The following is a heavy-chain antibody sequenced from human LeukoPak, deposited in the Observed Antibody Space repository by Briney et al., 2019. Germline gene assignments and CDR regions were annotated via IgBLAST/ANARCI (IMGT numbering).Heavy chain of an antibody. CDR2: IYCSGST. V-gene: IGHV4-59*01. Sequence: SETLSLTCTVSGGSISSYYWSWIRQPPGKGLEWIGYIYCSGSTNYNPSLKSRVTISVDTSKNQFSLKLSSVTAADTAVYYCARDQWFGELIVWGQGTLVTVSS. D-gene: IGHD3-10*01. J-gene: IGHJ4*02. CDR3: ARDQWFGELIV. CDR1: GGSISSYY.